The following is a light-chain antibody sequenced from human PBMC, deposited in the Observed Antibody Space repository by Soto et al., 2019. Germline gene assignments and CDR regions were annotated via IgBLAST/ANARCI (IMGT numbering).Light chain of an antibody. J-gene: IGKJ1*01. CDR2: GAS. Sequence: EIVMTQSPATLSMSPGERATLSCRASQSVSSNLAWYQQKPGQSPRLLIYGASTRATGIPARFSGSGSGTEFTLTISSLQSEDVAVYYCQHYNYWPPWTFGQGTKVEIK. V-gene: IGKV3-15*01. CDR3: QHYNYWPPWT. CDR1: QSVSSN.